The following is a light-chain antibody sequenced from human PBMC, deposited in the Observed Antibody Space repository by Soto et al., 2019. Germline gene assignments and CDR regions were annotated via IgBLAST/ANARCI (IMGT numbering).Light chain of an antibody. CDR3: QQPYSPPHP. V-gene: IGKV1-39*01. Sequence: DIRMTQSPSSLSASVGDRVTIACRASRSITKYLNWYQQKPGEAPKLLIYITSNLQNGVPSRFSGGGSGTDFTLTISSLQPEDFATYYCQQPYSPPHPFGQGTNLEIK. J-gene: IGKJ2*01. CDR1: RSITKY. CDR2: ITS.